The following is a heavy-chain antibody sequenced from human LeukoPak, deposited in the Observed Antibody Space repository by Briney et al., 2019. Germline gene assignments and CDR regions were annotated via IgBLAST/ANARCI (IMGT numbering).Heavy chain of an antibody. V-gene: IGHV3-48*01. J-gene: IGHJ4*02. CDR2: IRSTGDT. CDR3: ARDGDGYNSLTFDY. Sequence: GGSLRLSCAASGFIFSQYSINWVRQAPGKGLEWVSHIRSTGDTFYADSVKGRFTISRDNARNSLYLQMNSLRAEDTAVYYCARDGDGYNSLTFDYWGQGTLVTVSS. D-gene: IGHD5-24*01. CDR1: GFIFSQYS.